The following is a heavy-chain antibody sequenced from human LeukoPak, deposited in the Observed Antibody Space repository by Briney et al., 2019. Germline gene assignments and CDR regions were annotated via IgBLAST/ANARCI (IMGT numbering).Heavy chain of an antibody. CDR2: VSGGGTNT. CDR3: ARHSSGNLQPFDS. V-gene: IGHV3-23*01. D-gene: IGHD3-22*01. J-gene: IGHJ4*02. Sequence: AGGSLRLSCAASGFTFSNDAMSWVRQAPGMGLEWVSGVSGGGTNTHYADSVEGRFTISRDNSKNTLYLQMNSLGAEDTGMYYCARHSSGNLQPFDSWGQGTLVSVSS. CDR1: GFTFSNDA.